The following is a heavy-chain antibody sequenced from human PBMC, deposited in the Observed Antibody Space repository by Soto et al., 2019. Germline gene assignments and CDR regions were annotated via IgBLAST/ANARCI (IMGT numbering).Heavy chain of an antibody. CDR2: IYHSGNT. CDR1: GGSISSSNW. CDR3: ASRWGEGRVDY. J-gene: IGHJ4*02. V-gene: IGHV4-4*02. D-gene: IGHD3-10*01. Sequence: QVQLQESGPGLVKPSGTLSLTCAVSGGSISSSNWWSWVRQPPGKGLEWIGEIYHSGNTNYNPYLKSRVTMAVDTSRNQVSLKLSSVIAADTAVYYCASRWGEGRVDYWGQGTLVTVSS.